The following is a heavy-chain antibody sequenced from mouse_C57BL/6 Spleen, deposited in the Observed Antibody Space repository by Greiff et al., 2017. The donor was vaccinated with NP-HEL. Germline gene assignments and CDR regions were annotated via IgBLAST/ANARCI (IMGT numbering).Heavy chain of an antibody. CDR3: ASYDGYFWYFDV. CDR1: GYSFTDYN. V-gene: IGHV1-39*01. J-gene: IGHJ1*03. Sequence: EVKLMESGPELVKPGASVKISCKASGYSFTDYNMNWVKQSNGKSLEWIGVINPNYGTTSYNQKFKGKATLTVDQSSSTAYMQLNSLTSEDSAVYYCASYDGYFWYFDVWGTGTTVTVSS. D-gene: IGHD2-3*01. CDR2: INPNYGTT.